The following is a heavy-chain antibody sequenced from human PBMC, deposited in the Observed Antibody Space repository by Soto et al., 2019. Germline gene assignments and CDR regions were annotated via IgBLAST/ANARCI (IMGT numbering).Heavy chain of an antibody. CDR2: IYNSGST. J-gene: IGHJ5*02. Sequence: SETLSLTCTVSGGSISNVYWSWIRQPPGKGLEWIGYIYNSGSTNYNPSLKSRVTISVDTSKNQFSLKLSSVTAADAAIYYCARESRYCSNTNCYHWFDPWGQGTVVTVSS. CDR3: ARESRYCSNTNCYHWFDP. V-gene: IGHV4-59*01. CDR1: GGSISNVY. D-gene: IGHD2-2*01.